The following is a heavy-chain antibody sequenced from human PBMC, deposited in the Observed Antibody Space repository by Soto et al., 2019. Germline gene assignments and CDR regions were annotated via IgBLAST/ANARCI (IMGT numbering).Heavy chain of an antibody. D-gene: IGHD3-22*01. CDR2: IYYSGST. V-gene: IGHV4-31*03. Sequence: SETLSLTCTVSGGSISSGGYYWSWIRQHPGKGLEWIGYIYYSGSTYYNPSLKSRVTISVDTSKNQFSLKLSSVTAADTAVYYCVRERYYYDSSGYYDYWGQGTLVTVSS. CDR1: GGSISSGGYY. CDR3: VRERYYYDSSGYYDY. J-gene: IGHJ4*02.